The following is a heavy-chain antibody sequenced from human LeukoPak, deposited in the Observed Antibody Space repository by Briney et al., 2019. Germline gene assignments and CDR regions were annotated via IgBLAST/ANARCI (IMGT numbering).Heavy chain of an antibody. CDR2: IIPILGIA. V-gene: IGHV1-69*04. CDR3: AKDPHSIAAAGNFDY. D-gene: IGHD6-13*01. Sequence: SVKVSCKASGGTFSSYTISWVRQAPGQGLEWMGRIIPILGIANYAQKFQGRVTITADKSTSTAYMELSSLRSEDTAVYYCAKDPHSIAAAGNFDYWGQGTLVTVSS. CDR1: GGTFSSYT. J-gene: IGHJ4*02.